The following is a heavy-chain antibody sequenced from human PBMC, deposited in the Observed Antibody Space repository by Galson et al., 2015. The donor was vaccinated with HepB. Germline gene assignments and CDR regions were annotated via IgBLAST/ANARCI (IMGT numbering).Heavy chain of an antibody. CDR3: AREGQRADAFDI. CDR2: ISSSSSYI. J-gene: IGHJ3*02. Sequence: SLRLSCAASGFTFSSYSMNLVRQAPGKGLEWVSSISSSSSYIYYADSVKGRFTISRDNAKNSLYLQMNSLRAEDTAVYYCAREGQRADAFDIWGQGTMVTVSS. CDR1: GFTFSSYS. V-gene: IGHV3-21*01.